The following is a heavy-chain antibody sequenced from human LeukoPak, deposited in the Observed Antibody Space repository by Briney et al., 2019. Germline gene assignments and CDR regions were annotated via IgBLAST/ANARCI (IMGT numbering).Heavy chain of an antibody. CDR1: GFTFNNYA. D-gene: IGHD3-9*01. Sequence: GGSLRLSCAASGFTFNNYAMNWVRQSPGKVLEWVASIIGSGVNTYHADSVKGRFTVSRDNSKNTLYLQMNSLRVEDTAVYYCARGAAVLTGYLNWFDPWGQGTLVTVSS. CDR3: ARGAAVLTGYLNWFDP. J-gene: IGHJ5*02. V-gene: IGHV3-23*01. CDR2: IIGSGVNT.